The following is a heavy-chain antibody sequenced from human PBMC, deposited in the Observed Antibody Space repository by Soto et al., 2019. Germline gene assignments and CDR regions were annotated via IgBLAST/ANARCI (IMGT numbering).Heavy chain of an antibody. V-gene: IGHV4-39*07. J-gene: IGHJ6*02. Sequence: SETLSLTCIVSGDSIRSFTEHWGWIRQPPGKGLEWIGSIDYSGTTFFSPSLKSRVSISLDTSKNEFSLKLSSVTAADTAVYYCARGEWFVRGYGVDVWGRGTTVTVSS. CDR3: ARGEWFVRGYGVDV. CDR2: IDYSGTT. CDR1: GDSIRSFTEH. D-gene: IGHD3-3*01.